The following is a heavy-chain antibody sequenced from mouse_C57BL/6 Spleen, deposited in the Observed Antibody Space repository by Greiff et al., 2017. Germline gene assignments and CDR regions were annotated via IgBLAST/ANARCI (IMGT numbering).Heavy chain of an antibody. J-gene: IGHJ3*01. V-gene: IGHV1-52*01. CDR3: ARSYYDYDGRLSWFAY. D-gene: IGHD2-4*01. CDR1: GYTFTSYW. Sequence: QVQLQQPGAGLVRPGSSVKLSCKASGYTFTSYWMHWVKQRPIQGLEWIGNIDPSDSETHYNQKFKDKATLTVDKSSSTAYMQLSSLTSEDSAVYYCARSYYDYDGRLSWFAYWGQGTLVTVSA. CDR2: IDPSDSET.